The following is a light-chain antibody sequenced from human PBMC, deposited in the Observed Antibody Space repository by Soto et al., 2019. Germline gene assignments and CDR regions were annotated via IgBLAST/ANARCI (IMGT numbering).Light chain of an antibody. CDR2: GTS. CDR1: QTISSNN. CDR3: QQYGSWT. Sequence: EIVLTQSPGTLSVSPGDRATLSCRASQTISSNNLAWYQQKPGQAPSLLIYGTSSRATGIPDRFSGSGSGTDFTLTISRLEPEDSAIYYCQQYGSWTFGQGTKVDI. V-gene: IGKV3-20*01. J-gene: IGKJ1*01.